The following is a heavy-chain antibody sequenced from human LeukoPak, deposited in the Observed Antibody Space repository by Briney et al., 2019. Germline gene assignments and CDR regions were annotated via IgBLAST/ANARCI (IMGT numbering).Heavy chain of an antibody. J-gene: IGHJ6*03. Sequence: GGSLRLSCAASGFTFSSYAMSWVRQAPGKGLEWVSAISGSGGSTYYADSVKGRFTISRDNSKNTLYLQMNSLRAEDTAVYYCAKLCWRQGPRSSRSWYMDAWGKGTTVTVSS. CDR1: GFTFSSYA. V-gene: IGHV3-23*01. CDR2: ISGSGGST. D-gene: IGHD2-21*01. CDR3: AKLCWRQGPRSSRSWYMDA.